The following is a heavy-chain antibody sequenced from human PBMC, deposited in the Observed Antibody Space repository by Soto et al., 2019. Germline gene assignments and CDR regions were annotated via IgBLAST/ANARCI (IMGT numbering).Heavy chain of an antibody. V-gene: IGHV3-23*01. D-gene: IGHD3-9*01. CDR2: ISGSGGST. CDR3: AKVAGYYDILTGYYTYYFDY. CDR1: GFTFSSYA. Sequence: PGGSLRLSCAASGFTFSSYAMSWVRQAPGKGLEWVSAISGSGGSTYYADSVKGRFTISRDNSKNTLYLQVNSLRAEDTAVYYCAKVAGYYDILTGYYTYYFDYWGQGTLVTVSS. J-gene: IGHJ4*02.